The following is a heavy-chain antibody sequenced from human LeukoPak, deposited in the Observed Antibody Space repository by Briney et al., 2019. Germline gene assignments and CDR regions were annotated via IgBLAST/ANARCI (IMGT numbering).Heavy chain of an antibody. D-gene: IGHD6-13*01. CDR3: ASAPNYIAASNWFDP. V-gene: IGHV1-18*01. CDR1: GYTFTSYG. J-gene: IGHJ5*02. CDR2: ISAYNGNT. Sequence: ASVKVSCKASGYTFTSYGISWVRQAPGQGLEWMGWISAYNGNTNYAQKLQGRVTMTTDTSTSTAYMELGSLRSDDTAVYYCASAPNYIAASNWFDPWGQGTLVTVSS.